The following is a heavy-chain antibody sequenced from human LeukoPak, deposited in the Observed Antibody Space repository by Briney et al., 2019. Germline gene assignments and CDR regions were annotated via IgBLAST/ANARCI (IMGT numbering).Heavy chain of an antibody. V-gene: IGHV4-39*02. CDR2: IYYSGNT. CDR1: GVSISSSNSY. J-gene: IGHJ6*03. CDR3: ARESEAVNPYYYYYMDV. D-gene: IGHD6-19*01. Sequence: PSETLSLTCTVSGVSISSSNSYWGWIRQPPGKGLEWIGSIYYSGNTYYNASLKSQVSISIDTSKNQFSLRLSSVTAADTAVYYCARESEAVNPYYYYYMDVWGKGTTVTISS.